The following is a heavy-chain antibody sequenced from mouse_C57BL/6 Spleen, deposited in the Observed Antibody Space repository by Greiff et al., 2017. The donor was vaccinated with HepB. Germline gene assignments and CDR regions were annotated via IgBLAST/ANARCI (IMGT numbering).Heavy chain of an antibody. CDR2: FYPGSGSI. CDR1: GYTFTEYT. CDR3: ARQYYDGSPPHYAMDY. J-gene: IGHJ4*01. V-gene: IGHV1-62-2*01. D-gene: IGHD1-1*01. Sequence: VQLVESGAELVKPGASVKLSCKASGYTFTEYTIHWVKQRSGQGLEWIGWFYPGSGSIKYNEKFKDKATLTADKSSSTVYMELSRLTSEDSAVYFCARQYYDGSPPHYAMDYWGQGTSVTVSS.